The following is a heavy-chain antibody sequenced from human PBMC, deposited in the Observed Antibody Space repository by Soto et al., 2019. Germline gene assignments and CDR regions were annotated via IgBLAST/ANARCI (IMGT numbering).Heavy chain of an antibody. CDR1: GYTFTSYG. D-gene: IGHD6-6*01. CDR2: ISGSGGST. J-gene: IGHJ5*02. CDR3: AKDASISIAARPSWFDP. V-gene: IGHV3-23*01. Sequence: SCTASGYTFTSYGISWVRQAPGKRLEWVSAISGSGGSTYYADSVKGRFTISRDNSKNTLYLQMNSLRAEDTAVYYCAKDASISIAARPSWFDPWGQGTLVTVSS.